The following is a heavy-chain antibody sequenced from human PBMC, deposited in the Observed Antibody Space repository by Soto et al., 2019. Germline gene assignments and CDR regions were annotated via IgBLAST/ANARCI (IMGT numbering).Heavy chain of an antibody. J-gene: IGHJ6*02. CDR2: INSDGSST. D-gene: IGHD3-10*01. V-gene: IGHV3-74*01. CDR1: GFTLSNYW. CDR3: ARSVRSGSYPYYYYGMDV. Sequence: EVQLVGSGGGSVQPGGSLRLSCAASGFTLSNYWMHWVRQAPGKGLVWVSRINSDGSSTTYVDSVKDRFTISRDNAKNTLDLQMHGLRAEDMAVYYCARSVRSGSYPYYYYGMDVWGQGTTVTVSS.